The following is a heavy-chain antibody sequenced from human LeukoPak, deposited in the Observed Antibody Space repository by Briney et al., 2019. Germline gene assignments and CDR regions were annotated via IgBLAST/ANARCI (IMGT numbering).Heavy chain of an antibody. CDR1: GFTFSSYA. CDR2: ISGSGGST. D-gene: IGHD5-24*01. Sequence: GGSLRLSCAASGFTFSSYAMSWVRQAPGKGLEWVSAISGSGGSTYYADSVKGRFTISRDNSKNTLYLQVNSLRAEDTAVYYCAKAGDGYNSYYYYYYMDVRGKGTTVTVSS. CDR3: AKAGDGYNSYYYYYYMDV. J-gene: IGHJ6*03. V-gene: IGHV3-23*01.